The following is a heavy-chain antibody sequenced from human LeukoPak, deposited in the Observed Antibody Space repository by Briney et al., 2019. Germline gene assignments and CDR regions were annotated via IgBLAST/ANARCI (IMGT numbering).Heavy chain of an antibody. J-gene: IGHJ4*02. D-gene: IGHD1-7*01. V-gene: IGHV3-30*02. Sequence: GGSLRLSCAASGFTFSSYGMHWVRQAPGKGLEWVAFIRYDGSNKYYADSVKGRFTISRDNSKNTLYLQMNSLRAEDTAVYYCAKDLRYNWNYHFDYWGQGTLVTVSS. CDR2: IRYDGSNK. CDR1: GFTFSSYG. CDR3: AKDLRYNWNYHFDY.